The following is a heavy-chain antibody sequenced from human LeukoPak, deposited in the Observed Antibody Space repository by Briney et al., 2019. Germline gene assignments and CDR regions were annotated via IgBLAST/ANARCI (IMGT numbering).Heavy chain of an antibody. CDR3: ATDPDYYDSSGYRLGGY. Sequence: ASVKVSCKASGYTFTSYDINWVRQATGQGLEWMGWMNPNSGNTGYAQKFQGRVTMTEDTSTDTAYMELSSLRSEDTAVYYCATDPDYYDSSGYRLGGYWGQGTLVTVSS. CDR2: MNPNSGNT. V-gene: IGHV1-8*01. CDR1: GYTFTSYD. D-gene: IGHD3-22*01. J-gene: IGHJ4*02.